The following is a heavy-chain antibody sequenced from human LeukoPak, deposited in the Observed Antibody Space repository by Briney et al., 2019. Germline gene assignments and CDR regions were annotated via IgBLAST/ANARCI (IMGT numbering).Heavy chain of an antibody. V-gene: IGHV5-51*01. J-gene: IGHJ4*02. CDR3: ARLKGTTVTPNFDY. CDR1: GYSFPNYW. Sequence: GESLKISCKGSGYSFPNYWIAWVRQMPGKGLEWMGIIWPGDSDAKYSPSFQGQVTISADKSISTVHLQWSSLKASDTAIYFCARLKGTTVTPNFDYWGPGMLVTVSS. CDR2: IWPGDSDA. D-gene: IGHD4-17*01.